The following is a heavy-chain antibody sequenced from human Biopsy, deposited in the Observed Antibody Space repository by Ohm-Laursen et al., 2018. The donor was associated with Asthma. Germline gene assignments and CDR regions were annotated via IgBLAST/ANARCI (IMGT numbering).Heavy chain of an antibody. Sequence: LSLTCAASGFAFNNSSMTWVRQAPGKGLEWVALISSDVREWYADSVKGRFTISRDNSKNTLDLQMNSLRGDDTAVYYCVRWRSGYPDHYSDFWGLGTLVTVSS. D-gene: IGHD2-21*01. CDR3: VRWRSGYPDHYSDF. J-gene: IGHJ4*02. V-gene: IGHV3-30*03. CDR2: ISSDVRE. CDR1: GFAFNNSS.